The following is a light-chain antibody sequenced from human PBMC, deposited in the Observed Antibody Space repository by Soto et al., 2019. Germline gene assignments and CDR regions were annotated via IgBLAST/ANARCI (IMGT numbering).Light chain of an antibody. V-gene: IGKV3-20*01. CDR2: GAS. J-gene: IGKJ2*01. CDR3: QLYGSPPLYT. CDR1: QSVRSTY. Sequence: EVVLTQSPGTLSLSPGERAALSCRASQSVRSTYLAWYQQKPGQAPRLLIYGASSRATGIPDRFSGSGPGTDFTLTISRLEPEDFAVYYCQLYGSPPLYTFGQGTKLEI.